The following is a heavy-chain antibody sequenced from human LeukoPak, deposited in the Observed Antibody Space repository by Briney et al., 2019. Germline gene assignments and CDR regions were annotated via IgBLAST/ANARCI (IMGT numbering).Heavy chain of an antibody. J-gene: IGHJ5*02. CDR1: GFTLSACT. V-gene: IGHV3-23*01. CDR3: ARDKVPDGRWEVDL. Sequence: GGSLRLSCAASGFTLSACTMSWVRQPPGKGLEWVSTIFSGGSTYYVDSVKGRFTISRDLSKNTVYLQINSLRAEDTAIYFCARDKVPDGRWEVDLWGQGTPVTVSS. CDR2: IFSGGST. D-gene: IGHD1-26*01.